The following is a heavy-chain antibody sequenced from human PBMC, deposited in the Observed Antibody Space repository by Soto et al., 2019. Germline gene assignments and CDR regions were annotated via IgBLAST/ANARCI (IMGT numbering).Heavy chain of an antibody. Sequence: ASETLSLTCTVSGGSISSYYWSWIRQPPGKGLGWIGYIYYSGSTNYNPSLKSRVTISVDTSKNQFSLKLSSVTAADTAVYYCARDSVAPRSRYYSYGMDVWGQGTTVTVSS. CDR2: IYYSGST. D-gene: IGHD6-19*01. J-gene: IGHJ6*02. CDR3: ARDSVAPRSRYYSYGMDV. CDR1: GGSISSYY. V-gene: IGHV4-59*01.